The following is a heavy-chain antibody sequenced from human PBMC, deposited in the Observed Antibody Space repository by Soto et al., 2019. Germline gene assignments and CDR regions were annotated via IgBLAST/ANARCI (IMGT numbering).Heavy chain of an antibody. CDR3: ARTPITMIVVVIITSLYYGMDV. CDR1: GFTFSSYS. J-gene: IGHJ6*02. CDR2: ISSSSSTI. V-gene: IGHV3-48*02. Sequence: GGSLRLSCAASGFTFSSYSMNWVRQAPGKGLEWVSYISSSSSTIYYADSVKGRFTISRDNAKNSLYLQMNSLRDEDTAVYYCARTPITMIVVVIITSLYYGMDVWGQGTTVTVSS. D-gene: IGHD3-22*01.